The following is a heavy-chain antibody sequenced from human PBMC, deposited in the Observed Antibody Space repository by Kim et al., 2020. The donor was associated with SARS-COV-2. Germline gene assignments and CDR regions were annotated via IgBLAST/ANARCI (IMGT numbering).Heavy chain of an antibody. CDR3: ARVGCSNSVCYTRGWDV. CDR1: GDSISNYY. D-gene: IGHD2-2*02. V-gene: IGHV4-4*07. J-gene: IGHJ6*02. CDR2: IYTNGET. Sequence: SETLSLTCTVSGDSISNYYWTWIRQPAGKALQWIGRIYTNGETNYSPSLESRVTISIDTSKNQFSLSLRSVTAADTGIYYCARVGCSNSVCYTRGWDVWSQGATVTVSS.